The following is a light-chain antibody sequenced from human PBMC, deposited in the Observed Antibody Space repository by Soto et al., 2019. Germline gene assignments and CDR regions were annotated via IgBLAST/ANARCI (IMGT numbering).Light chain of an antibody. CDR1: QRIDRY. CDR2: DAS. Sequence: DIQLTQSPSTLSASVGDRVTITCRASQRIDRYLAWYQQKPEKAPKLLVYDASTLEGGVPSRFSGSGSATEFILTISSLQPDDFATYYCQQYKDDAWTLGQGTKVDIK. CDR3: QQYKDDAWT. V-gene: IGKV1-5*01. J-gene: IGKJ1*01.